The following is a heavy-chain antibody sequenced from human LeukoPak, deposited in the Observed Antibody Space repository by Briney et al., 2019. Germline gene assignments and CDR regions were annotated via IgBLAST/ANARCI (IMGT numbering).Heavy chain of an antibody. D-gene: IGHD3-10*01. CDR1: GYTFTSYY. Sequence: GASVKVSCKASGYTFTSYYMHWVRQAPGQGLEWMGIINPSGGSTGYAQKFQGRVTMTRNTSISTAYMELSSLRSEDTAVYYCARGRPLWFGELPPFVYYYYGMDVWGQGTTVTVSS. J-gene: IGHJ6*02. CDR3: ARGRPLWFGELPPFVYYYYGMDV. CDR2: INPSGGST. V-gene: IGHV1-46*01.